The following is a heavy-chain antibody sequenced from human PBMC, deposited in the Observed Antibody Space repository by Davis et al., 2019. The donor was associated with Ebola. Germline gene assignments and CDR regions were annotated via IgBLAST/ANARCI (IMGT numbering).Heavy chain of an antibody. V-gene: IGHV3-23*01. CDR3: ARFNYLDTFDI. CDR2: ISGSGCST. J-gene: IGHJ3*02. D-gene: IGHD4-11*01. Sequence: GESLKISCAASGFTFSSYSMSWVRQAPGKGLEWVSAISGSGCSTYYADSVKGGFPITSDNSKNTLNLQMNRLRAEDTAVDDYARFNYLDTFDIWGQGTMVTVSS. CDR1: GFTFSSYS.